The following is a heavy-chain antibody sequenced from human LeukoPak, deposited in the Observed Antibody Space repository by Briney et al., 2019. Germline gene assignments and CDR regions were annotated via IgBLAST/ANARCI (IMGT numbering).Heavy chain of an antibody. J-gene: IGHJ4*02. Sequence: GGSLRLSCAASGFTFSRYWMSWVRQAPGKGLEWVSSISSSSSYIYYADSVKGRFTISRDNAKNSLYLQMNSLRAEDTAVYYCARGRPLSSSWSFDYWGQGTLVTVSS. V-gene: IGHV3-21*01. CDR1: GFTFSRYW. D-gene: IGHD6-13*01. CDR2: ISSSSSYI. CDR3: ARGRPLSSSWSFDY.